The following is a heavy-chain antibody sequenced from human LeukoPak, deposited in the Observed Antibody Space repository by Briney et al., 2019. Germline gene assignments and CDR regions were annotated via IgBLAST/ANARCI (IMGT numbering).Heavy chain of an antibody. J-gene: IGHJ4*02. CDR2: IIPIFGTA. CDR1: GGTFSSYA. CDR3: ARDRGSGGSY. D-gene: IGHD2-15*01. Sequence: GASVKVSCKASGGTFSSYAISWVRQAPGQGLEWMGGIIPIFGTANYAQKLQGRVTMTTDTSTSTAYMELRSLRSDDTAVYYCARDRGSGGSYWGQGTLVTVSS. V-gene: IGHV1-69*05.